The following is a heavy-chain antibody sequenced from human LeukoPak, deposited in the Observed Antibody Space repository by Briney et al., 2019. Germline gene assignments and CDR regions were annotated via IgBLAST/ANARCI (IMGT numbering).Heavy chain of an antibody. D-gene: IGHD5-18*01. J-gene: IGHJ4*02. V-gene: IGHV3-30-3*01. CDR1: GFTFSNYA. Sequence: GGSLRLSCAASGFTFSNYAIHWVRQAPGKGLEWVAVISYDGSNKYYADSVKGRFTISRDNSKNTLYLQMNSLRAEDTAVYYCTRDFSSAMVTLPFDYWGQGTLVTVSS. CDR3: TRDFSSAMVTLPFDY. CDR2: ISYDGSNK.